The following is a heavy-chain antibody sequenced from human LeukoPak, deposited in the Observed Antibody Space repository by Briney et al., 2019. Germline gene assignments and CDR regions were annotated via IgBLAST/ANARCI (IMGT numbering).Heavy chain of an antibody. CDR1: GFTFSDYW. CDR3: ARDAYSSGWYRYFDY. CDR2: INTDGSTT. J-gene: IGHJ4*02. V-gene: IGHV3-74*03. D-gene: IGHD6-19*01. Sequence: GGSLRLSCAASGFTFSDYWMDWVRQAPGKGLVWVSRINTDGSTTKYADSVKGRFTISRDNAKNTLYLQMNSLRAEDTAVYYRARDAYSSGWYRYFDYWGQGTLVTVSS.